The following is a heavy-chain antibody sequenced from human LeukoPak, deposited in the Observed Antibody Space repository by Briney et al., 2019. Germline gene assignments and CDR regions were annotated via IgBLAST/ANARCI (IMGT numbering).Heavy chain of an antibody. CDR2: VFYTGKT. J-gene: IGHJ4*02. CDR3: ARVFDS. V-gene: IGHV4-39*07. Sequence: SETLSLTCTVSGGSVSTSDYYWGWIRQSPVKGLEWIGGVFYTGKTNYNPSLRGRATISIDTSKNQFSLKLTYVTAADSTVYYCARVFDSWGQGTLVTVSS. CDR1: GGSVSTSDYY.